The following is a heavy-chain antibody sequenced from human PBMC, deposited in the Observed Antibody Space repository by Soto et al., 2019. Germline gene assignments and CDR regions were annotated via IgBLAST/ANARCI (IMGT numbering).Heavy chain of an antibody. V-gene: IGHV3-23*01. CDR2: ISGSSDRT. D-gene: IGHD5-12*01. Sequence: EVQVLESGGVLVQPGGSLRLSCAASGFTIRNYAMSWVRQAPGKALEWVSGISGSSDRTYYADSVKGRFTISKDTSSNTLYLQMNSLRVEGTAVYHCEGSWTWGQGTMVTVSS. CDR1: GFTIRNYA. CDR3: EGSWT. J-gene: IGHJ3*01.